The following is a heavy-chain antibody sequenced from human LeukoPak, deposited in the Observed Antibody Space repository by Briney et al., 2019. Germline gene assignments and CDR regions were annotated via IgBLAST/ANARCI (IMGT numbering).Heavy chain of an antibody. CDR3: ARDYDSSGFYDY. CDR2: ISSSSTNI. CDR1: GFTFSIYS. D-gene: IGHD3-22*01. J-gene: IGHJ4*02. Sequence: GGSLRLSCAASGFTFSIYSMSWVRQAPGKGLEWVSAISSSSTNIYYADSVKGRFTISSDNARNSLYLQMNSLRAEDTAVYYCARDYDSSGFYDYWGQGTLVTVSS. V-gene: IGHV3-21*01.